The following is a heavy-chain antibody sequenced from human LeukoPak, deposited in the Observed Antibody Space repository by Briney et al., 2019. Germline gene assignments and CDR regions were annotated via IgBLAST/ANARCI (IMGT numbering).Heavy chain of an antibody. Sequence: ASVKVSCKASGYTFTGYYMHWVRQAPGQGLEWMGWINPNSGGTNYAQKFQGRVTMTRDTSISTAYMELSRLRSDDTAVYYCAKAPILTGYPADYYYYGMDVWGQGTTVTVSS. CDR3: AKAPILTGYPADYYYYGMDV. V-gene: IGHV1-2*02. CDR1: GYTFTGYY. D-gene: IGHD3-9*01. CDR2: INPNSGGT. J-gene: IGHJ6*02.